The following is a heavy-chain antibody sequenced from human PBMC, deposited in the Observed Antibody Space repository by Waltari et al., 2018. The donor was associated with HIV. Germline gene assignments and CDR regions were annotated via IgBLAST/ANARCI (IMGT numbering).Heavy chain of an antibody. J-gene: IGHJ2*01. D-gene: IGHD3-22*01. CDR1: GFTFSSYD. Sequence: EVQLVESGGGLVQPGGSLSLSCAASGFTFSSYDMHWVRQVAGKGLGWGSGIGTAGDTDYSGSVKGRFTICRENAKNSLYLQMNSLRAEDTAIYYCARAPVFSSGYTYYYLDRWGRGTLVTVSS. V-gene: IGHV3-13*01. CDR3: ARAPVFSSGYTYYYLDR. CDR2: IGTAGDT.